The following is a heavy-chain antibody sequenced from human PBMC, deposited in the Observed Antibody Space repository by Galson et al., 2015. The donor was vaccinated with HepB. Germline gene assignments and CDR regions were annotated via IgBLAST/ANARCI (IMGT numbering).Heavy chain of an antibody. CDR1: GFTFSSHG. Sequence: SLRLSCAASGFTFSSHGMDWVRQAPGKGLEWVSYISSSSSNIYYADSVKGRFTISRDNAKNLLYLQMNSLRDEDTAVYYCARVGAGVFWSGYYRKYYYYYMDVWGKGTTVTVSS. V-gene: IGHV3-48*02. D-gene: IGHD3-3*01. CDR3: ARVGAGVFWSGYYRKYYYYYMDV. J-gene: IGHJ6*03. CDR2: ISSSSSNI.